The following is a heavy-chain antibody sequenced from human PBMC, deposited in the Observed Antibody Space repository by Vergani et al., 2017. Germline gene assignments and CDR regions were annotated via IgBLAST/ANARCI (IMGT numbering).Heavy chain of an antibody. CDR2: IYHSGIT. Sequence: QVQLQESGPGLVKPSETLSLTCAVSGYSISSGYYWGWIRQPPGKGLEWIGSIYHSGITYYIPSLKSRVTISVDTSKNQFSLKLRYVTAADTAVYYCAGDNKWNGDHEGVDIWGQGTMVTVSS. CDR1: GYSISSGYY. J-gene: IGHJ3*02. D-gene: IGHD1-1*01. V-gene: IGHV4-38-2*02. CDR3: AGDNKWNGDHEGVDI.